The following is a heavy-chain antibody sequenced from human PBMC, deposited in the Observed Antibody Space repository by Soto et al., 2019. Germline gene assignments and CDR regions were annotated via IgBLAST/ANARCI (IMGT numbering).Heavy chain of an antibody. CDR1: GFTFGRYW. Sequence: WLSLRLSCAPTGFTFGRYWRHCVRQAPGKVLVWVSRINSDGSSTIYADSVKGRFTISRDNAKNTLYLQMNSLRAEDTAVYYCARVNYYDSSGYYYMVFDYWGQGTLVTVPS. CDR2: INSDGSST. D-gene: IGHD3-22*01. CDR3: ARVNYYDSSGYYYMVFDY. V-gene: IGHV3-74*01. J-gene: IGHJ4*02.